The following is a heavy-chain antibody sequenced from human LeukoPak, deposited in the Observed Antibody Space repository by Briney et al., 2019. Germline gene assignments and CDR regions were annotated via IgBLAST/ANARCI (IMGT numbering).Heavy chain of an antibody. Sequence: PSETLSLTCTVSGGSISSYYWSWIRQPPGKGLEWIGYIYYSGSTNYNPSLKSRVTISVDTSKNQFSLKLCSVTAADTAVYYCAREEHYYDSSGYYYYFDYWGQGTLVTVSS. V-gene: IGHV4-59*01. CDR3: AREEHYYDSSGYYYYFDY. CDR2: IYYSGST. D-gene: IGHD3-22*01. J-gene: IGHJ4*02. CDR1: GGSISSYY.